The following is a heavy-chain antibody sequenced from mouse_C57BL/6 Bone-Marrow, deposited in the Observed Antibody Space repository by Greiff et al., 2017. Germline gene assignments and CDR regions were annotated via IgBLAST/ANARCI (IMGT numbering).Heavy chain of an antibody. Sequence: QVQLQQSGAELVRPGTSVKMSCKASGYTFTNYWIGWAKQRPGHGLEWIGDIYPGGGYTNYNEKFKGKATLTADKSSSKAYMQFSSLTTEDSAIYYCARIGSYREHYAMDYWGQGTSVTVSS. J-gene: IGHJ4*01. CDR3: ARIGSYREHYAMDY. D-gene: IGHD2-14*01. CDR1: GYTFTNYW. CDR2: IYPGGGYT. V-gene: IGHV1-63*01.